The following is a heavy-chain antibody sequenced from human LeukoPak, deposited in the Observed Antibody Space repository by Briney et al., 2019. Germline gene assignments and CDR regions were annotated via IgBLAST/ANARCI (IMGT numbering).Heavy chain of an antibody. CDR1: GFTFSSYA. J-gene: IGHJ4*02. V-gene: IGHV3-23*01. CDR2: ISGSGGST. CDR3: AKARLWLPPHSASDS. Sequence: GGSLRLSCAASGFTFSSYAMSWVRQAPGKGLEWVSAISGSGGSTYYANSVKGRFTISRDNSKNTLYLQMNSLRAEDTAVYYCAKARLWLPPHSASDSWGQGTLVTVSS. D-gene: IGHD5-18*01.